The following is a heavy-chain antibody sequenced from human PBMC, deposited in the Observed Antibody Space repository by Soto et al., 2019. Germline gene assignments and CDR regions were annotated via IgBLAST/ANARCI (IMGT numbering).Heavy chain of an antibody. Sequence: SSETLSLTGAVSGESINSSHGWNWVRQPAGKGLEWIGQISHSGCTNYNPSLTSRVTISVDKSKNHFSLKLTSVTDADAAGYYCAARHFWSGPWTDTRLDYLGQGTLVTVSS. V-gene: IGHV4-4*02. CDR2: ISHSGCT. J-gene: IGHJ4*02. CDR3: AARHFWSGPWTDTRLDY. CDR1: GESINSSHG. D-gene: IGHD3-3*02.